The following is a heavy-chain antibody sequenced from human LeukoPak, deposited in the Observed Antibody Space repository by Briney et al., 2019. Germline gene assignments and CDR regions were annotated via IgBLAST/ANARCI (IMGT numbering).Heavy chain of an antibody. D-gene: IGHD3-22*01. CDR2: ISWNSGSI. CDR3: AKGVGGYYDSSGYYPY. Sequence: GGSLRLSCAASGFTFDDYAMHWARQAPGKGLEWVSGISWNSGSIGYADSVKGRFTISRDNAKNSLYLQMNSLRAEDTALYYCAKGVGGYYDSSGYYPYWGQGTLVTVSS. V-gene: IGHV3-9*01. CDR1: GFTFDDYA. J-gene: IGHJ4*02.